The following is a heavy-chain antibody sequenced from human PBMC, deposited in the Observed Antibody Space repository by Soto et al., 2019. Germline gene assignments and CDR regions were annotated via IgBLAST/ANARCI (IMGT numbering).Heavy chain of an antibody. CDR2: ISGSGGSM. Sequence: GGSLRLSXAASGFTFSGYAMNWVRQAPGKGLEWVSGISGSGGSMYYADSVKGRFTISRDNSKNTLYLQMNGLRAEDTAVYYCAKDRSGSHSYYFDSWGQGTLVTVSS. CDR3: AKDRSGSHSYYFDS. D-gene: IGHD1-26*01. CDR1: GFTFSGYA. V-gene: IGHV3-23*01. J-gene: IGHJ4*02.